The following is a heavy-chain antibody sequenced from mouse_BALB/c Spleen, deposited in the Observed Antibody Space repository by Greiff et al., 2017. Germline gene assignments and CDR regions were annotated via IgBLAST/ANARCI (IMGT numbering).Heavy chain of an antibody. J-gene: IGHJ4*01. CDR2: INPSSGYT. Sequence: QVQLKESGAELARPGASVKMSCKASGYTFTSYTMHWVKQRPGQGLEWIGYINPSSGYTNYNQKFKDKATLTADKSSSTAYMQLSSLTSEDSAVYYCARWGLLRYSYAMDYWGQGTSVTVSS. CDR3: ARWGLLRYSYAMDY. CDR1: GYTFTSYT. D-gene: IGHD1-1*01. V-gene: IGHV1-4*01.